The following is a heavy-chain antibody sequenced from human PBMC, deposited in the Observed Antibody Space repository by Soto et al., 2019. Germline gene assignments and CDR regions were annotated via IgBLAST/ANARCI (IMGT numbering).Heavy chain of an antibody. Sequence: GESLKISCKGSGFSFTSYWISWVRQMPGKGLEWMGRIDPSDSYTNYSPSFQGHVTISADKSISTAYLQWSSLKASDTAMYYCARHYDFWSGFSYYFNNWGQGTQVTVSS. V-gene: IGHV5-10-1*01. CDR2: IDPSDSYT. CDR1: GFSFTSYW. D-gene: IGHD3-3*01. J-gene: IGHJ4*02. CDR3: ARHYDFWSGFSYYFNN.